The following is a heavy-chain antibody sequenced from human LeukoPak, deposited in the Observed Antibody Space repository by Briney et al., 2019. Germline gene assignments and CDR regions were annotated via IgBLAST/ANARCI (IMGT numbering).Heavy chain of an antibody. J-gene: IGHJ4*02. D-gene: IGHD3-22*01. V-gene: IGHV1-69*13. CDR3: ASNIDYYDSSGYLTGDY. CDR2: IIPIFGTA. Sequence: PGASVKVSCKASGGTFSSYATSWVRQAPGQGLEWMGGIIPIFGTANYAQKFQGRVTITADESTSTAYMELSSLRSDDTAVYYCASNIDYYDSSGYLTGDYWGQGTLVTVSS. CDR1: GGTFSSYA.